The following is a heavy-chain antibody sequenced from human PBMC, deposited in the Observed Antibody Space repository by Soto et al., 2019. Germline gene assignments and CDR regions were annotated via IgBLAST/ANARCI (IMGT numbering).Heavy chain of an antibody. D-gene: IGHD4-17*01. J-gene: IGHJ4*02. Sequence: QLQLQESGSGLVKPSQTLSLTCAVSGGSISSGGYSWSWIRQPPGKGLEWIGYIYHSGSTYYNPSLKSRVTISVDRAKNQFSLKLSSVTAADTAVYYCARTTTVESYYFDYWGQGTLVTVSS. CDR2: IYHSGST. V-gene: IGHV4-30-2*01. CDR3: ARTTTVESYYFDY. CDR1: GGSISSGGYS.